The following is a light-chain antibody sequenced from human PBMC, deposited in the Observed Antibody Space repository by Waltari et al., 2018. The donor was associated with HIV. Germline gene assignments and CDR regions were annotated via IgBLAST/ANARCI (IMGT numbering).Light chain of an antibody. CDR1: SSSIGADFD. V-gene: IGLV1-40*01. CDR3: QSYDSSLSGYV. J-gene: IGLJ1*01. CDR2: ANK. Sequence: QSMLTQPPSLSGAPGQRVTVSCTGSSSSIGADFDVHWYQQLPGAAPKLLIYANKNRPLGVPERCPGSKSGHSASLAITGLQPEYEADYYCQSYDSSLSGYVFGTGTKVTVL.